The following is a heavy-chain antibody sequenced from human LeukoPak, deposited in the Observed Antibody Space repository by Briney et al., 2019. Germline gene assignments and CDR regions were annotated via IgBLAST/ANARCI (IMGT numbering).Heavy chain of an antibody. CDR2: IRYDGSNK. D-gene: IGHD5-24*01. J-gene: IGHJ6*02. Sequence: PGGSLRLSCAASGFTFSSYGMHWVRQAPGKGLEWVAFIRYDGSNKYYADSVKGRFTISRDNSKNTLYLQMNSLRAEDTAVYYCASWLQLRLYGMDVWGQGTTVTVSS. CDR1: GFTFSSYG. V-gene: IGHV3-30*02. CDR3: ASWLQLRLYGMDV.